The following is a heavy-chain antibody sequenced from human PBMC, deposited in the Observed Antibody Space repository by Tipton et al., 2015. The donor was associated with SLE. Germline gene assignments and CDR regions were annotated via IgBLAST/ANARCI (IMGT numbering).Heavy chain of an antibody. CDR3: ARIGYCSSTSCSDY. V-gene: IGHV4-34*01. D-gene: IGHD2-2*01. Sequence: TLSLTCAVYGGSFSGYYWSWIRQPPGKGLEWIGEINHSGSTNYNPSLKSRVTISVDTSKNQFSLKLSSVTAADTAVYYCARIGYCSSTSCSDYWGQGTLVTVSS. CDR1: GGSFSGYY. J-gene: IGHJ4*02. CDR2: INHSGST.